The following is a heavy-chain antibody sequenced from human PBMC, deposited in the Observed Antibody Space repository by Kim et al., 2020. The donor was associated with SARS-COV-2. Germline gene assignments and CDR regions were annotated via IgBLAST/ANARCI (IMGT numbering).Heavy chain of an antibody. D-gene: IGHD2-2*02. V-gene: IGHV4-59*01. J-gene: IGHJ6*02. CDR2: ISYSGST. CDR3: ARDWVVPAAIRYYYYGMDV. CDR1: GGSISSYY. Sequence: SETLSLTCTVSGGSISSYYWSWIRQPPGKGLEWIGYISYSGSTNYNPSLKSRVTISVDTSKNQFSLKLSSVTAADTAVYYCARDWVVPAAIRYYYYGMDVWGQGTTVTVSS.